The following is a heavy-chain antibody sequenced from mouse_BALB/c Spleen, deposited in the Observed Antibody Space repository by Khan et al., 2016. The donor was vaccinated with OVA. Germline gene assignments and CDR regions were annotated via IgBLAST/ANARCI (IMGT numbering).Heavy chain of an antibody. Sequence: EVELVESGGGLVQPGGSRKLSCAASGFTFSGFGMHWVRQAPEKGLEWVAYISRGSSTINYAETVKGRFTISRDNPKNTLFLQMASLRSEDTAMYYCARASCCYFDYWGQGTTLTVSS. CDR3: ARASCCYFDY. J-gene: IGHJ2*01. V-gene: IGHV5-17*02. CDR2: ISRGSSTI. CDR1: GFTFSGFG.